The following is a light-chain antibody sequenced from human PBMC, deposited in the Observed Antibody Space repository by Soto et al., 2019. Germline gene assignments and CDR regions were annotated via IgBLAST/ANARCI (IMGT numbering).Light chain of an antibody. CDR1: QSVSSN. CDR2: GAS. V-gene: IGKV3-15*01. CDR3: QQYGSSPRT. J-gene: IGKJ1*01. Sequence: EIVMTQSPATLSVSPGERATLSCRASQSVSSNVAWYQQIPGQTPRLLIYGASTRATGIPVRFSGSGSGTEFTLTISRLEPEDFAVYYCQQYGSSPRTFGQGTKVDIK.